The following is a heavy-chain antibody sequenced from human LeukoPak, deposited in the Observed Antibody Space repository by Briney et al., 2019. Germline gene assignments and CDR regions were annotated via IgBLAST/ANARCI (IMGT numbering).Heavy chain of an antibody. CDR1: GYTFTSYD. D-gene: IGHD3-10*01. Sequence: GASVKVSCKASGYTFTSYDINWVRQATGQGLEWMGWMNPNSGNTGYAQKFQGRVTITRNTSISTAYMELSSLRSEDTAVYYCARRGSGSYSRFRYYYMDVWGKGTTVTVSS. CDR2: MNPNSGNT. CDR3: ARRGSGSYSRFRYYYMDV. J-gene: IGHJ6*03. V-gene: IGHV1-8*03.